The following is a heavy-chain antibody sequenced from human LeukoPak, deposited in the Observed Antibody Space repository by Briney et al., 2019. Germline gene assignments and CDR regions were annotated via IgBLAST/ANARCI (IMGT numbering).Heavy chain of an antibody. J-gene: IGHJ3*02. D-gene: IGHD3-3*01. V-gene: IGHV4-59*01. CDR3: ARVRFLEWLPDAFDI. Sequence: SETLYLTCTASGGTISSYYLSWIRQPPGQGLEWIGCIYYRGSTNYNPSRKSRVTISVDTSKNQFSLKLSSVTAADTAVYYCARVRFLEWLPDAFDIWGEGTMVTVSS. CDR2: IYYRGST. CDR1: GGTISSYY.